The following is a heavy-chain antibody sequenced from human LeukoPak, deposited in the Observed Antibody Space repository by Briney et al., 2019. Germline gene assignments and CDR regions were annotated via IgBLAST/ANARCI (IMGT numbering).Heavy chain of an antibody. J-gene: IGHJ3*02. CDR3: ARDFCSGGSCYYDAFDI. Sequence: GGSLRLSCAASGFTFSSYAMSWVRQAPGKGREWVSAISGSGGSTYYADSVKGRFTISRDNSKNTLYLQMNSLRAEDTAVYYCARDFCSGGSCYYDAFDIWGQGTMVTVSS. CDR1: GFTFSSYA. D-gene: IGHD2-15*01. V-gene: IGHV3-23*01. CDR2: ISGSGGST.